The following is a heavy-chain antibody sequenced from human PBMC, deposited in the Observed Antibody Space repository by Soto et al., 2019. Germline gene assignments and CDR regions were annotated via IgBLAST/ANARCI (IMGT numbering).Heavy chain of an antibody. D-gene: IGHD3-3*02. Sequence: PESLFITFIVSGVTILSGAFSSGWARQPPGKVLDWIGSIFYLGSSYYNPSLKSRVTMSVDTSKNQFSLRLRSVTAADTALYFCARHSLALRKNNWFDPWGQGIIVTVS. V-gene: IGHV4-39*01. CDR2: IFYLGSS. CDR3: ARHSLALRKNNWFDP. CDR1: GVTILSGAFS. J-gene: IGHJ5*02.